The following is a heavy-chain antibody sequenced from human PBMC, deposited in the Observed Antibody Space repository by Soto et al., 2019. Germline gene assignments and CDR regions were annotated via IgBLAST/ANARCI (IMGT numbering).Heavy chain of an antibody. V-gene: IGHV3-21*04. J-gene: IGHJ4*02. CDR3: AKISNQITMIRGVGYFDY. D-gene: IGHD3-10*01. Sequence: VGSLRLSCAASGFTFSSYSMNWVRQAPGKGLEWVSFISSSSYIYYADSVKGRFTISRDTSKNTLYLQMDSLRVEDTAIYYCAKISNQITMIRGVGYFDYWGQGTLVTVSS. CDR2: ISSSSYI. CDR1: GFTFSSYS.